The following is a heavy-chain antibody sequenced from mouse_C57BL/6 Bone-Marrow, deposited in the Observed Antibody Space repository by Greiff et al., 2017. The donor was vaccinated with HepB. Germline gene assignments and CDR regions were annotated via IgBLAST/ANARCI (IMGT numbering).Heavy chain of an antibody. J-gene: IGHJ3*01. Sequence: EVKLVESGGDLVKPGGSLKLSCAASGFTFSSYGMSWVRQTPDKRLEWVATISSGGSYTYYPDSVKGRFTISRDNAKNTLYLQMSSLKSEDTAMYYCARDDYDGFAYWGKGTLVTVSA. D-gene: IGHD2-4*01. CDR1: GFTFSSYG. CDR2: ISSGGSYT. V-gene: IGHV5-6*02. CDR3: ARDDYDGFAY.